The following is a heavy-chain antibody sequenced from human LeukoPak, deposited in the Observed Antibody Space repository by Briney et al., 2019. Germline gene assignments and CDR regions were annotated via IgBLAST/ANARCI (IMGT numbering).Heavy chain of an antibody. CDR3: ARVPSYYDYVWGSYRSGAFDI. D-gene: IGHD3-16*02. Sequence: SETLSLTCTVSGGSTSSYYWSWIRQPPGKGLEWIGYIYYSGSTNYNPSPKSRVTISVDTSKNQFSLKLSSVTAADTAVYYCARVPSYYDYVWGSYRSGAFDIWGQGTMVTVSS. V-gene: IGHV4-59*01. CDR1: GGSTSSYY. CDR2: IYYSGST. J-gene: IGHJ3*02.